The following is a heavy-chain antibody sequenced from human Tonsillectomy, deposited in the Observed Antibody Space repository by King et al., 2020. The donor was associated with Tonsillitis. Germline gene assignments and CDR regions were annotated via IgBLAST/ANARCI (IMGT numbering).Heavy chain of an antibody. J-gene: IGHJ5*02. Sequence: QLVQSGAEVKKPGASVKVSCKVSGYTLTELSMHWVRQAPGKGLEWMGGFNPEDGETIYAQKFQARVTMTEDTSTDTAYMELSSLRSEDTAVYYCTTGGARAYYYGSGSYYPYNWFDPWGQGTLVTVSS. CDR3: TTGGARAYYYGSGSYYPYNWFDP. CDR2: FNPEDGET. CDR1: GYTLTELS. D-gene: IGHD3-10*01. V-gene: IGHV1-24*01.